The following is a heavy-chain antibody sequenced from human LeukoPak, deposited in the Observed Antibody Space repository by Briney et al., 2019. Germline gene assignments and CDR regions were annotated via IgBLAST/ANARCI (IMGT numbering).Heavy chain of an antibody. D-gene: IGHD6-13*01. CDR2: ISAGNGNT. Sequence: GASVKLSCKASGYTFTSYVIHWVRQAPGQRPEWMGWISAGNGNTKYSQKFQGRVTITRDTSASTAYMELSILRSEDTAVYYCARDFSSSWYVFGYWGQGILVTVSS. CDR1: GYTFTSYV. V-gene: IGHV1-3*01. CDR3: ARDFSSSWYVFGY. J-gene: IGHJ4*02.